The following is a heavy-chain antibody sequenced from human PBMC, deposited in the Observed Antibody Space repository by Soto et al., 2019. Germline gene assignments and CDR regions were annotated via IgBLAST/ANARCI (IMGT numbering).Heavy chain of an antibody. CDR3: SRENWFQDY. CDR1: GFSFSAYY. CDR2: IKSDGSEQ. J-gene: IGHJ4*02. Sequence: LRLSCAASGFSFSAYYMTWVRQAPGKGLEWVASIKSDGSEQYYVDSVKGRFTISRDNAKNSLYLQMNSLRAGDTGLYYCSRENWFQDYWGQGHLVTVSS. V-gene: IGHV3-7*03. D-gene: IGHD3-10*01.